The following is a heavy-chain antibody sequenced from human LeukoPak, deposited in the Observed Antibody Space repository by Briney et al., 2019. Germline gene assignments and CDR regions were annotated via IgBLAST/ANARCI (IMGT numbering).Heavy chain of an antibody. D-gene: IGHD3-9*01. Sequence: GGSLRLSCAASGFTFSSYTMSWVRQAPGKGLEWVSAISGSGGSTYYADSVKGRFTISRDNSKNTLYLQMNSLRAEDTAVYYCARHNFDWLLDYWGQGTLVTVSS. CDR1: GFTFSSYT. CDR2: ISGSGGST. J-gene: IGHJ4*02. V-gene: IGHV3-23*01. CDR3: ARHNFDWLLDY.